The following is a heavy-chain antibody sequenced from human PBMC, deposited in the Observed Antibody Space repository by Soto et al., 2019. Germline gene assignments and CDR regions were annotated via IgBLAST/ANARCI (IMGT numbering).Heavy chain of an antibody. D-gene: IGHD1-1*01. J-gene: IGHJ4*02. CDR3: AKGRGQNWNLDY. Sequence: EVQLLESGGGSVQPGGSLRLSCAASGFTFSSYAMHWVRRPPGKGLEWVSSISGSGGTAYYADSVKGRFSISRDSLVNTLYLQMNSMRAEDTSFYYCAKGRGQNWNLDYWGQGPLVTVSP. CDR1: GFTFSSYA. V-gene: IGHV3-23*01. CDR2: ISGSGGTA.